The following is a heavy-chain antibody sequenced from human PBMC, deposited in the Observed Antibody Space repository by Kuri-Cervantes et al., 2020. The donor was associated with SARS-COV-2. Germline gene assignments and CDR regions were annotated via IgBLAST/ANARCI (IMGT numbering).Heavy chain of an antibody. CDR2: IYPGDSDT. CDR3: ARRGRGEVAGTTKYWYFEL. CDR1: GYSFTSYW. Sequence: GESLKISCKGSGYSFTSYWIGWVRQMPGKGLEWMGIIYPGDSDTRYSPSFQGQVTISADKSISTAYLQWSSLKASDTAMYYCARRGRGEVAGTTKYWYFELWGRGTLVTVSS. J-gene: IGHJ2*01. V-gene: IGHV5-51*01. D-gene: IGHD6-19*01.